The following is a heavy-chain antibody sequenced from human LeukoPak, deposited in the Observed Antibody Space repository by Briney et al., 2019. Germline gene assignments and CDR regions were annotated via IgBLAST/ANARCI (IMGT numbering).Heavy chain of an antibody. CDR3: ARLMVGATSVDS. CDR2: IYYSGRT. V-gene: IGHV4-39*01. D-gene: IGHD1-26*01. Sequence: SETLSLTCTVSGDSISSSSYYWSWIRQPPGKGREWIGNIYYSGRTYSNPSLLSRLSTSVDTSKNQFFLNLNSVTAADTALYYCARLMVGATSVDSWGQGTLVTVSS. CDR1: GDSISSSSYY. J-gene: IGHJ4*02.